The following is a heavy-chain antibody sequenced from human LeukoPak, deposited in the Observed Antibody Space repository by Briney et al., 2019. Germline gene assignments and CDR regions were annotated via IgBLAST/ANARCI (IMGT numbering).Heavy chain of an antibody. J-gene: IGHJ6*03. CDR3: ARATQDRITIFGVVIIPYYYYMDV. D-gene: IGHD3-3*01. Sequence: GASVKVSCTASGYTFTSYDINWVRQATGQGLEWMGWMNPNSGNTGYAQKFQGRVTMTRNTSISTAYMELSSLRSEDTAVYYCARATQDRITIFGVVIIPYYYYMDVWGKGTTATV. CDR2: MNPNSGNT. CDR1: GYTFTSYD. V-gene: IGHV1-8*01.